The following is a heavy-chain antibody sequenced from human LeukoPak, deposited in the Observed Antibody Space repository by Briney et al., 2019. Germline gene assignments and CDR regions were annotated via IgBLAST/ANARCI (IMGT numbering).Heavy chain of an antibody. J-gene: IGHJ3*02. CDR1: GGSITSYY. CDR3: ARATKRQLLGAFDI. V-gene: IGHV4-59*01. CDR2: IYYSGSA. D-gene: IGHD1-1*01. Sequence: SETLSLTCTVSGGSITSYYWSWIRQPPGRGLEWIGYIYYSGSANYNPSLKSRVTISVDTSKNQFSLKLSSVTAADTAVYYCARATKRQLLGAFDIWGQGTMVTVSS.